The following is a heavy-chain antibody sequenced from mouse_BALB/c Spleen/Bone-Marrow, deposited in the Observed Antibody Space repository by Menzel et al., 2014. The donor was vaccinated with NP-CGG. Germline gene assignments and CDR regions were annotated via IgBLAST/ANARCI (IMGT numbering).Heavy chain of an antibody. V-gene: IGHV14-3*02. CDR1: GFNIKDTY. Sequence: EVQVVESGAELVKPGASVKLSCTTSGFNIKDTYMHWVKLRPEQGLEWIGRIVPANGNTKYAPKFQGKATITADTSSNTAYLQLSSLTSEDTAVYFCASYXYXYYFDYWGQGTTLTVSS. D-gene: IGHD2-4*01. CDR3: ASYXYXYYFDY. CDR2: IVPANGNT. J-gene: IGHJ2*01.